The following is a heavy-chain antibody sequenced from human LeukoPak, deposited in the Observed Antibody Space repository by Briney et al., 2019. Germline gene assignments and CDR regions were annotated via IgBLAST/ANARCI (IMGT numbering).Heavy chain of an antibody. Sequence: GASVKVSCKASGGTFSSYAISWVRQAPGQGLEWMGGIIPIFGTANYAQKFQGRVTITADESTSTAYMELSSLRSEDTAVYYCATLYSSGWYHFDYWGQGTLVTVSS. CDR3: ATLYSSGWYHFDY. D-gene: IGHD6-19*01. V-gene: IGHV1-69*13. J-gene: IGHJ4*02. CDR1: GGTFSSYA. CDR2: IIPIFGTA.